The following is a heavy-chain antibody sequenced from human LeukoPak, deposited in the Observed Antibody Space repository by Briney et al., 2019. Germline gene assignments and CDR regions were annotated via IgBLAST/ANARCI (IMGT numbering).Heavy chain of an antibody. J-gene: IGHJ3*02. CDR1: GGTFSSSA. D-gene: IGHD6-13*01. Sequence: ASVKVSCKASGGTFSSSAISWVRQAPGQGLEWMGGIIPIFGTANYAQKFQGRVTISADESTSTAYMELSSLRSEDTAVYYCARDTRGAAAADDPFDIWGPGTLVTVSS. CDR2: IIPIFGTA. V-gene: IGHV1-69*13. CDR3: ARDTRGAAAADDPFDI.